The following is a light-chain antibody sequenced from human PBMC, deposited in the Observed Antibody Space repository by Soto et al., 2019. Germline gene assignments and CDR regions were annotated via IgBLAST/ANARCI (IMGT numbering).Light chain of an antibody. V-gene: IGLV1-51*01. J-gene: IGLJ1*01. CDR2: DDN. CDR3: GSWDSSLSAYV. Sequence: QSVLTHPPSVSSAPLQKVTISCCVISSNIGGNSVSWYQQLPGTAPKLLIYDDNKRPSGIPDRFSGSKSGTSATLGITGFQTGDEADYYCGSWDSSLSAYVFGTGTKV. CDR1: SSNIGGNS.